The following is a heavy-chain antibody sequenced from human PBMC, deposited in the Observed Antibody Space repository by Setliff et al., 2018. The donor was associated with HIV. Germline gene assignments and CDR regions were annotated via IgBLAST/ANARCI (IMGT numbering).Heavy chain of an antibody. CDR3: VRDKWLVPDTFDI. CDR1: GFTFRSYW. D-gene: IGHD6-19*01. V-gene: IGHV3-74*01. CDR2: INIDGGST. J-gene: IGHJ3*02. Sequence: PGESLKISCAASGFTFRSYWMYWVRQPPGKGLVWVSRINIDGGSTGYVDSVKGRFTISRDNAKNSLYLQMNSLRAEDMALYYCVRDKWLVPDTFDIWGQWTMVTVSS.